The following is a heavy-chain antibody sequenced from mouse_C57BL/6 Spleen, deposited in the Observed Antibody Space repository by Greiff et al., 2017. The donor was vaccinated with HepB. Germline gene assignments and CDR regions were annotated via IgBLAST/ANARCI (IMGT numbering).Heavy chain of an antibody. V-gene: IGHV5-4*03. D-gene: IGHD2-3*01. CDR1: GFTFSSYA. Sequence: EVKLVESGGGLVKPGGSLKLSCAASGFTFSSYAMSWVRQTPEKRLEWVATISDGGSYTYYPDNVKGRFTISRDNAKNNLYLQMSHLKSEDTAMYYCARVSFIYDGYYGFAYWGQGTLVTVSA. J-gene: IGHJ3*01. CDR2: ISDGGSYT. CDR3: ARVSFIYDGYYGFAY.